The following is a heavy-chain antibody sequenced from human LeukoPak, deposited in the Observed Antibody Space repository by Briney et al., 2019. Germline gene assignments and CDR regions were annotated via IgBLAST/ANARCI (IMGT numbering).Heavy chain of an antibody. V-gene: IGHV3-23*01. CDR3: ARRGGSLDY. CDR2: ISGSGGST. J-gene: IGHJ4*02. Sequence: GGSLRPSCAASGFTFSSYAMNWVRQAPGKGLEWVSAISGSGGSTYYADSVKGRFTISKDNSKNTLYLQMNSLRVEDTAVYYCARRGGSLDYWGQGTLVTVSS. D-gene: IGHD3-16*01. CDR1: GFTFSSYA.